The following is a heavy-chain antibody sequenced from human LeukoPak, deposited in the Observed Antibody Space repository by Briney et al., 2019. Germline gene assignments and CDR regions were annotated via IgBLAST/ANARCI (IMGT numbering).Heavy chain of an antibody. CDR2: IKQDGSEK. Sequence: GGSLRLSCAASGFTFSSYAMSWVRQAPGKGLEWVANIKQDGSEKYYVDSVKGRLTISRDNAKNSLYLQMNSLRAEDTAVYYCARAQQPPAFDIWGQGTMVTVSS. V-gene: IGHV3-7*01. D-gene: IGHD6-13*01. CDR3: ARAQQPPAFDI. CDR1: GFTFSSYA. J-gene: IGHJ3*02.